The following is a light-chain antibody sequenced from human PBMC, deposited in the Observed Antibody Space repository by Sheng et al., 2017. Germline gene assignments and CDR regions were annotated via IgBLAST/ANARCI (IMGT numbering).Light chain of an antibody. V-gene: IGKV1-27*01. Sequence: DIQMTQSPSSLSASVGDSVTITCRASQGISNSLAWYQQKPGTVAKLLIYGATTLQSGVPSRFSGSGSGTDFTLTISSLQPEDVATYYCQKYNSAPLTFGGGTKVEIK. CDR3: QKYNSAPLT. CDR2: GAT. J-gene: IGKJ4*01. CDR1: QGISNS.